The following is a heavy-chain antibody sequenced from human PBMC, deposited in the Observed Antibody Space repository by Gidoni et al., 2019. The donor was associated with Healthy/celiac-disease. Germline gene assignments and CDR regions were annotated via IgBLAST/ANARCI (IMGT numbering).Heavy chain of an antibody. Sequence: QVQLQESGPGLVKPSETLSLTCAVSGYSISSGYYWGWIRQPPGKGLEWIGSIYHSGSTYYNPSLKSRVTISVDTSKNQFSLKLSSVTAADTAVYYCARENRGVPRGPRYDYWGQGTLVTVSS. D-gene: IGHD3-10*01. V-gene: IGHV4-38-2*02. CDR3: ARENRGVPRGPRYDY. CDR2: IYHSGST. J-gene: IGHJ4*02. CDR1: GYSISSGYY.